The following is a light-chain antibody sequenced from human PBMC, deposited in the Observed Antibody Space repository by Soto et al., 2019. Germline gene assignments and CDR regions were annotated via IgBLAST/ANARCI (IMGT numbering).Light chain of an antibody. V-gene: IGLV1-40*01. Sequence: QSVLTQPPSVSGAPGQRVTISCTGSSSNIGAGYDVHWYQQLPGTAPKLLIYGNSNRPSGVPDRFSGSKSGTSASLAITGLQDADEADYYCQYYDSSLSGSLVFGTGTKLTVL. CDR2: GNS. CDR1: SSNIGAGYD. CDR3: QYYDSSLSGSLV. J-gene: IGLJ1*01.